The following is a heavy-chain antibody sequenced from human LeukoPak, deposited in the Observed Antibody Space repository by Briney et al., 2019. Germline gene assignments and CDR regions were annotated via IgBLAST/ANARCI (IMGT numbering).Heavy chain of an antibody. D-gene: IGHD6-19*01. CDR1: GFTFSSYA. V-gene: IGHV3-23*01. Sequence: GGSLRLSCAASGFTFSSYAMSWVRQAPGKGLEWVSAISGSGATTYYPDSVKGRFTISRDNSKNTLYLQMNSLRAEDAAVYYCAKDPGSGWYSYFDYWGQGTLVTVSS. CDR3: AKDPGSGWYSYFDY. CDR2: ISGSGATT. J-gene: IGHJ4*02.